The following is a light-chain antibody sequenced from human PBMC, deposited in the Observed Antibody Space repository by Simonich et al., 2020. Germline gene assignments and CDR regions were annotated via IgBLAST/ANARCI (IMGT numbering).Light chain of an antibody. CDR3: CSYAGSYTLV. V-gene: IGLV2-11*01. J-gene: IGLJ3*02. Sequence: QSALTQPRSVSGSPGQSVTISCPGTSSDVGGYNYVSWYQQHPGKAPKLMIYYVSKRPSGVPDRFSGSKSGNTASLTISGLQAEDEADYYCCSYAGSYTLVFGGGTKLTVL. CDR2: YVS. CDR1: SSDVGGYNY.